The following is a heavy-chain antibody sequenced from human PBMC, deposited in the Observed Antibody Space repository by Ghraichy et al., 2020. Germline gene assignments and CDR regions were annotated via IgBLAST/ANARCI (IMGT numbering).Heavy chain of an antibody. J-gene: IGHJ4*02. CDR2: IYHSGST. D-gene: IGHD6-19*01. CDR3: ASFPGIAVAGTVVWGAGY. Sequence: SETLSLTCTVSGYSISSGYYWGWIRHPPGKGLEWIGSIYHSGSTYYNPSLKSRVTISVDTSKNQFSLKLSSVTAADTAVYYCASFPGIAVAGTVVWGAGYWGQGTLVTVSS. CDR1: GYSISSGYY. V-gene: IGHV4-38-2*02.